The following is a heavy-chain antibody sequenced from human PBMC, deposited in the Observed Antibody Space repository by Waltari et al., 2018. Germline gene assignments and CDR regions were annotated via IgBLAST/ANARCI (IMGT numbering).Heavy chain of an antibody. V-gene: IGHV3-74*01. D-gene: IGHD1-26*01. J-gene: IGHJ4*02. CDR3: ASDLAGAKDH. CDR1: AFPFSRYW. CDR2: INEDGSTT. Sequence: EVLLVESGGGLVQPGGSLRLSCAASAFPFSRYWIHWVRQVPGKGLAWVSRINEDGSTTDYADSVKGRFTISRDNAKSTLYLQMNSLRAEDTAVYYCASDLAGAKDHWGQGTLVTVSS.